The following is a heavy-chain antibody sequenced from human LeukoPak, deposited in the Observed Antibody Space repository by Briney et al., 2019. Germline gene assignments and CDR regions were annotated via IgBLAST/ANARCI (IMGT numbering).Heavy chain of an antibody. Sequence: GGSLRLSCVASGFDVSSNYMSWVRQAPGKGLDWVSLLYRDGATYYAESVKGRFTISRDSSKSTLYLQMNSLTVEDTALYYCARVGYYGDYALALDHWGQGTLVSVSS. CDR1: GFDVSSNY. V-gene: IGHV3-53*01. CDR3: ARVGYYGDYALALDH. CDR2: LYRDGAT. J-gene: IGHJ4*02. D-gene: IGHD4-17*01.